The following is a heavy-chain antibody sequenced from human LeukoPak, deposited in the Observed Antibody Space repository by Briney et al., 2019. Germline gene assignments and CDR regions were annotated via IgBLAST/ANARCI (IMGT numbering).Heavy chain of an antibody. Sequence: PGGSLRLSCAASEFTFDDYAMHWVRQAPGKGLEWVSGISGTGANSYYADSVKGRFTISRDNSKNTLYLQMSSLRADDTAIYYCARALSQQLIRYSQDWGQGTLVTVSS. CDR2: ISGTGANS. CDR1: EFTFDDYA. J-gene: IGHJ1*01. D-gene: IGHD1-1*01. V-gene: IGHV3-23*01. CDR3: ARALSQQLIRYSQD.